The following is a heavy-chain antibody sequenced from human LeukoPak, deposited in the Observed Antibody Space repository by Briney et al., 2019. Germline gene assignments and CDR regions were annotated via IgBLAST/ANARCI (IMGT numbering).Heavy chain of an antibody. D-gene: IGHD2-2*01. CDR1: GGTFSSYA. CDR2: IIPIFGTA. Sequence: ASVKVSCKASGGTFSSYAISWVRQAPGQGLEWMGGIIPIFGTANYAQKFQGRVTITVDESTSTAYMELSSLRSEDTAVYYCAGGYCSSTSCLWGFRYYYMDVWGKGTTVTVSS. CDR3: AGGYCSSTSCLWGFRYYYMDV. V-gene: IGHV1-69*13. J-gene: IGHJ6*03.